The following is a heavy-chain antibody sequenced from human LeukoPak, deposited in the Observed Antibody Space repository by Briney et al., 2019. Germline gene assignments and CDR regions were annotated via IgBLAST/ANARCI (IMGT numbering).Heavy chain of an antibody. Sequence: GGSLRLSCAASGFTFSSYGMHWVRQAPGKGLEGVAVISYDGSNKYYADSVKGRFTISRDNSKNPLYLQMNSLRAEDTAVYYCAKAPGGCSSTSCYSLDYWGQGTLVTVSS. J-gene: IGHJ4*02. CDR2: ISYDGSNK. CDR1: GFTFSSYG. V-gene: IGHV3-30*18. CDR3: AKAPGGCSSTSCYSLDY. D-gene: IGHD2-2*01.